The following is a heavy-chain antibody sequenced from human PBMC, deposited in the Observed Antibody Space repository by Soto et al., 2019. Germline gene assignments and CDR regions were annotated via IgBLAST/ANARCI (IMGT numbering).Heavy chain of an antibody. Sequence: EVQLLESGGGLVQPGGSLRLSCAASGFTFSSYAMSWVRQAPGKGLEWVSAISGSGGSTYYADSVKGRFTISRDNSKNTLYLQMNSLRAEDTAVYYCAKDGVYSWVYDSSGYFDYWGQGTLVTVSS. CDR1: GFTFSSYA. V-gene: IGHV3-23*01. CDR3: AKDGVYSWVYDSSGYFDY. CDR2: ISGSGGST. D-gene: IGHD3-22*01. J-gene: IGHJ4*02.